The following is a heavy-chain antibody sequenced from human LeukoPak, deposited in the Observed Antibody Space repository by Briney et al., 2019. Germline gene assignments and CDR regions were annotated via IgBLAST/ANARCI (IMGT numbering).Heavy chain of an antibody. CDR3: ARDSTVATYYGVDV. V-gene: IGHV3-7*01. D-gene: IGHD6-19*01. CDR1: GFTSRSYW. CDR2: IQHDGSEK. J-gene: IGHJ6*02. Sequence: GGSLRLSCAASGFTSRSYWMSWVSQAPGKGREWVANIQHDGSEKNYINSGQGRFTISRDNAKTSLYLQMNSMRAEDTAVYYCARDSTVATYYGVDVWGQGTTVTVSS.